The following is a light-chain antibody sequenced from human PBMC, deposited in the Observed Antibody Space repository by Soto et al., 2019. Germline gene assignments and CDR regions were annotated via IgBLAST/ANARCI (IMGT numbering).Light chain of an antibody. CDR3: QSFDSSLTGLI. V-gene: IGLV1-40*01. CDR1: NSNIGAGSG. J-gene: IGLJ2*01. Sequence: QSVLTQPPSVTGAPGQRVTISCTGTNSNIGAGSGVNWYQQFPDKAPKLLIYANTHRPSGVPDRFSGSTSATSASLAITGLQTQDEADYYCQSFDSSLTGLIFGGGTKLTVL. CDR2: ANT.